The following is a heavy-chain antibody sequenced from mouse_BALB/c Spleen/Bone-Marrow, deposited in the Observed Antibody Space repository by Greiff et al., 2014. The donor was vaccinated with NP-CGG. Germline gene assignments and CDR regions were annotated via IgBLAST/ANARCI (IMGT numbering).Heavy chain of an antibody. CDR2: IYPGNVNT. CDR3: ARVTMDY. V-gene: IGHV1S56*01. CDR1: GYTFTSYY. J-gene: IGHJ4*01. Sequence: QVHVKQSGPELVKPGASVRISCKASGYTFTSYYIHWVKQRPGQGLEWIGWIYPGNVNTKYNEKFKGKATLTADKSSSTAYMQLSSLTSEDSAVYFCARVTMDYWGQGTSVTVSS.